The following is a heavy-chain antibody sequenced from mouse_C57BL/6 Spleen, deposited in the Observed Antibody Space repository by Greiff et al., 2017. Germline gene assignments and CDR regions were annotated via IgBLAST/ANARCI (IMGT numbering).Heavy chain of an antibody. CDR3: ARRGITTVAAGGFAY. Sequence: QVQLQQSGPELVKPGASVKISCKASGYAFSSSWMNWVKQRPGKGLEWIGRIYPGDGDTNYNGKFKGTATLTADKSSSTAYMQLSSLTSEDSAVYFCARRGITTVAAGGFAYWGQGTLVTVSA. CDR1: GYAFSSSW. J-gene: IGHJ3*01. D-gene: IGHD1-1*01. CDR2: IYPGDGDT. V-gene: IGHV1-82*01.